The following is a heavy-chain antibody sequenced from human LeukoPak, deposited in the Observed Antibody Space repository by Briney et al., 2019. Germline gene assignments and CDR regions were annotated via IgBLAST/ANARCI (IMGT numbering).Heavy chain of an antibody. J-gene: IGHJ4*02. V-gene: IGHV3-21*01. CDR2: ISSSSSYI. D-gene: IGHD6-13*01. Sequence: KPGGSLRLSCAASGFTFSSYSMNWVRQAPGKGLEWVSSISSSSSYIYYADSVKGRFTISRDNAKNSLYLQMNSLRAEDTAVYYCAGFPRSIEAAGTNYWGQGTLVTVSS. CDR1: GFTFSSYS. CDR3: AGFPRSIEAAGTNY.